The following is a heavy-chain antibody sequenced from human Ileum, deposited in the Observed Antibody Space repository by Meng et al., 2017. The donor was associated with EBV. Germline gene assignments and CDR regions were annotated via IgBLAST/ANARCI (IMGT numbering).Heavy chain of an antibody. D-gene: IGHD5-24*01. CDR2: MNPKTGTA. V-gene: IGHV1-8*01. J-gene: IGHJ4*02. CDR1: GYGFTNYA. CDR3: VRTLERGDY. Sequence: QVRLVPSGYGVQQPGASAKVSCNTSGYGFTNYAIHWGRQATGQGLEWMGWMNPKTGTAHYAQKFQGRVSMTRDTSITTAYMELSSLTSEDTAVYYCVRTLERGDYWGQGTLVTVSS.